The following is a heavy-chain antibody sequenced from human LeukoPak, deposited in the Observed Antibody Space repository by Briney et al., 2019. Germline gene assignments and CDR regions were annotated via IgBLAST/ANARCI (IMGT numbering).Heavy chain of an antibody. J-gene: IGHJ6*03. CDR3: AKPGSSSWSYYFYYYMDV. CDR2: ISSTSSVK. V-gene: IGHV3-11*01. Sequence: GGSLRLSCAASGFIFSDYCMGWIRQAPGKGLEWISYISSTSSVKYYADSVKGRFTISRDNAKNSVYLQVNNLRAEDTAVYYCAKPGSSSWSYYFYYYMDVWGKGTTVTVSS. D-gene: IGHD6-13*01. CDR1: GFIFSDYC.